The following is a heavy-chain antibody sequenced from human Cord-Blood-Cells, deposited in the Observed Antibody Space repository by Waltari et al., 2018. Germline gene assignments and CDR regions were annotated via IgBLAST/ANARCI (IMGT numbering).Heavy chain of an antibody. CDR1: GYSISRGYY. Sequence: QVQLQESGPGLVKPSETLSLTCAVSGYSISRGYYWGWIRQPPGKGLEWIGSIYHSGSTYYNPSLKSRVTISVDTSKNQFSLKLSSVTAADTAVYYCARDVGEYYDILTGYYYFDYWGQGTLVTVSS. CDR2: IYHSGST. J-gene: IGHJ4*02. CDR3: ARDVGEYYDILTGYYYFDY. V-gene: IGHV4-38-2*02. D-gene: IGHD3-9*01.